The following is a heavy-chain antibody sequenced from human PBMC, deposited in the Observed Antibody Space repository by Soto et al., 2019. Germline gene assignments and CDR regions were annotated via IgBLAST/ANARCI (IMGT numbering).Heavy chain of an antibody. J-gene: IGHJ4*02. CDR1: GFTFIPYA. V-gene: IGHV3-30*09. CDR2: ISYDGNNK. CDR3: ARARLDTPALDY. Sequence: QVQLVESGGGVVQPGRSLRLSCAASGFTFIPYAMHWVRQAPGKGLEWVAVISYDGNNKNYADSVKGRLAISRDNSRNTLYLQMNSLRAEDTAVYYCARARLDTPALDYWGQGTLVTVSS. D-gene: IGHD2-2*01.